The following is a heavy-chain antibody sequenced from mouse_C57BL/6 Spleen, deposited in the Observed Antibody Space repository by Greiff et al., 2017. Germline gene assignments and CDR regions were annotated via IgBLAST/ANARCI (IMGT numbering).Heavy chain of an antibody. V-gene: IGHV1-4*01. CDR2: INPSSGYT. J-gene: IGHJ1*03. CDR3: ARSTVVADFDV. D-gene: IGHD1-1*01. CDR1: GYTFTSYT. Sequence: QVQLQQSGAELARPGASVTMSCKASGYTFTSYTMHWVKQRPGQGLEWIGYINPSSGYTKYNQKFKDKATLTADKSSSTAYMQLSSLTSEDSAVYYCARSTVVADFDVWGTGTTVTVSS.